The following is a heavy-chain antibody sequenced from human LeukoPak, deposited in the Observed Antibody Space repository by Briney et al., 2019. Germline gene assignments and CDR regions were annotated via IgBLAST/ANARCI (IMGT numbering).Heavy chain of an antibody. CDR2: INHSGST. Sequence: SETLSLTCAVYGGSFSGYYWSWIRQPPGKGLEWIGEINHSGSTNYHPSLKSRVTISVDTSKNQFSLKLSSVTAADTAVYYCARHYYGSGSYYSNFDYWGQGTLVTVSS. D-gene: IGHD3-10*01. J-gene: IGHJ4*02. CDR3: ARHYYGSGSYYSNFDY. CDR1: GGSFSGYY. V-gene: IGHV4-34*01.